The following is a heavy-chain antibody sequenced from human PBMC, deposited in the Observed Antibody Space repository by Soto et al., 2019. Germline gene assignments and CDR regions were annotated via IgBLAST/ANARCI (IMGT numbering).Heavy chain of an antibody. Sequence: QITLKESGPTLVKSTQTLTLTCTFSGFSLSTSGVGVGWIRQPPGKALEWLALIYWDDDKRYSPSLKSRLTIPKDPSKNQVVLTMTNLDPVDTATYYCAHIPFGGIRSLPARGMDVWGQGTTVTVSS. CDR3: AHIPFGGIRSLPARGMDV. CDR2: IYWDDDK. CDR1: GFSLSTSGVG. D-gene: IGHD3-16*01. J-gene: IGHJ6*02. V-gene: IGHV2-5*02.